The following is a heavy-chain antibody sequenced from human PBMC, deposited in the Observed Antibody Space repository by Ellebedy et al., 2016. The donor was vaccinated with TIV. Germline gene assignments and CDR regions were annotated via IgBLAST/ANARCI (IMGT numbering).Heavy chain of an antibody. CDR3: ARDKGLVVVDGTPDNLDV. V-gene: IGHV3-30*19. Sequence: GGSLRLSXVASGFNFGDHKIHWVCRAPGKGLEWLAVISFDGNIKDYASSVKGRFTISRDNSRNTVHLQMSSLKPEDTALYYCARDKGLVVVDGTPDNLDVWGQGTMVIVSS. J-gene: IGHJ3*01. D-gene: IGHD2-15*01. CDR2: ISFDGNIK. CDR1: GFNFGDHK.